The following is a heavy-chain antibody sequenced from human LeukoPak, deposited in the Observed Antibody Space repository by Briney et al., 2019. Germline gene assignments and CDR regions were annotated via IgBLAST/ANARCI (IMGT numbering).Heavy chain of an antibody. J-gene: IGHJ4*02. Sequence: ASVKVSRKASGYTFTGYYIHWLRQAPGQGLEWMGFINPNSGGTNYAQKFQGRVTTTRDTSISTAYMELSSLTSDDTAVYYCARDLEGYHYGSGNYLQWGQGALITVSS. CDR2: INPNSGGT. V-gene: IGHV1-2*02. CDR1: GYTFTGYY. D-gene: IGHD3-10*01. CDR3: ARDLEGYHYGSGNYLQ.